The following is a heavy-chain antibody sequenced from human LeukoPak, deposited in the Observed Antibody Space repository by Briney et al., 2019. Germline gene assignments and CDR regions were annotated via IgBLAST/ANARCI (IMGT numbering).Heavy chain of an antibody. CDR3: AKARDSSGWSYY. D-gene: IGHD6-19*01. CDR2: ISGSGGST. J-gene: IGHJ4*02. CDR1: GFTFSSYA. Sequence: QPGGSLRLSCAASGFTFSSYAMSWVRQSPGKGLEWVSAISGSGGSTYYADSVKGRFTISRDNSKNTLYLQMNSLRAEDTAVYYCAKARDSSGWSYYWGQGTLVTVSS. V-gene: IGHV3-23*01.